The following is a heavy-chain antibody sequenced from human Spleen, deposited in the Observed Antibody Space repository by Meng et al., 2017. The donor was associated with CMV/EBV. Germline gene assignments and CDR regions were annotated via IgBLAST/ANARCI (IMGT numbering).Heavy chain of an antibody. D-gene: IGHD5-18*01. J-gene: IGHJ4*02. CDR2: LHSDGTTT. CDR3: AKTKGGYSYGGGYYFDH. CDR1: GFTFTNYW. Sequence: GGSLRLSCAASGFTFTNYWMHWVRQVPGKGLVWVSGLHSDGTTTNYADSVRGRFTISRDNAKNTLYLQMNSLRAEDTAVYYCAKTKGGYSYGGGYYFDHWGQGTLVTVSS. V-gene: IGHV3-74*01.